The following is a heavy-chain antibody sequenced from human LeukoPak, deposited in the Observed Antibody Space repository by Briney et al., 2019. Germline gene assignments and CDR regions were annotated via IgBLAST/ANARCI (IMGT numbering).Heavy chain of an antibody. V-gene: IGHV7-4-1*02. Sequence: GASVKVSCKASGYTFTSYAMNWVRQAPGQGLEWMGWINTNTGNPTYAQGFTGRFVFSLDTSVSTAYLQISSLKAEDTAVYYCASSNGFGELYYYGMDVWGQGTTVTVSS. CDR1: GYTFTSYA. CDR2: INTNTGNP. CDR3: ASSNGFGELYYYGMDV. J-gene: IGHJ6*02. D-gene: IGHD3-10*01.